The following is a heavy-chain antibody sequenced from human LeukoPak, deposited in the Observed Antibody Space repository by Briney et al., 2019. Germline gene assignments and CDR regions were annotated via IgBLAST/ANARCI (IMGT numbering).Heavy chain of an antibody. CDR3: ARDDVTTTFDY. V-gene: IGHV3-66*01. CDR2: IYSGGST. CDR1: GVIFSSNY. J-gene: IGHJ4*02. Sequence: GGSLRHSCAASGVIFSSNYMTWGRQAPGEGVEGGSVIYSGGSTYYTDTVTGGFTISRDNSKNTLYLQMNSLRTEDTAVYYCARDDVTTTFDYWGQGTLVTVSS. D-gene: IGHD4-17*01.